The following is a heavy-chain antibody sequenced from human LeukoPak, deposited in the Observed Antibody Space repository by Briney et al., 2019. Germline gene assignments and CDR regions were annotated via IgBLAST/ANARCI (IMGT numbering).Heavy chain of an antibody. V-gene: IGHV4-30-2*01. D-gene: IGHD6-13*01. CDR2: IYHSGST. Sequence: PSETLSLTCTVSGGSISSGGYYWSWIRQPPGKGLEWIGYIYHSGSTYYNPSLKSRVTISVDRSKNQFSLKLSSVTAADTAVYYCASIPGYSSSWYRDYWGQGTLVTVSS. J-gene: IGHJ4*02. CDR1: GGSISSGGYY. CDR3: ASIPGYSSSWYRDY.